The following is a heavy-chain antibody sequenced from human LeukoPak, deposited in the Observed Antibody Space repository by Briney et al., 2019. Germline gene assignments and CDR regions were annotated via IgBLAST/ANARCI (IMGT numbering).Heavy chain of an antibody. Sequence: ASVKVSCKASGYTFTGYYMHWVRQAPGQGLEWMGWINPNSCGTNYAQKFQGWVTMTRDTSISTAYMELSRLRSDDTAVYYCARTPSYYDILTGSWRGGDLDYWGQGTLVTVSS. CDR3: ARTPSYYDILTGSWRGGDLDY. CDR1: GYTFTGYY. D-gene: IGHD3-9*01. J-gene: IGHJ4*02. CDR2: INPNSCGT. V-gene: IGHV1-2*04.